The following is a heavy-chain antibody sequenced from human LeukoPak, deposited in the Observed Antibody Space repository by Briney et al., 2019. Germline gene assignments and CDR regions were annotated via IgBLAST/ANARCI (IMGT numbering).Heavy chain of an antibody. CDR2: IYYSGST. CDR3: AREGVGATPFQH. D-gene: IGHD1-26*01. V-gene: IGHV4-30-4*01. CDR1: GGSISSGDYY. Sequence: SETLSLTCTVSGGSISSGDYYWSWIRQPPGKGLEWIGYIYYSGSTYYNPSLKSRVTISVDTSKNQFSLKLSSVTAADTAVYYCAREGVGATPFQHWGQGTLVTVSS. J-gene: IGHJ1*01.